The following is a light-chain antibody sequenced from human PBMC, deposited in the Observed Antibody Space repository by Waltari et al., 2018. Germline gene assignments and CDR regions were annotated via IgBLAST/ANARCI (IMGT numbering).Light chain of an antibody. CDR3: QQYNSYLYT. V-gene: IGKV1-5*01. CDR2: DAS. J-gene: IGKJ2*01. CDR1: QTISSW. Sequence: DIQMTQSPSTLSASVGDRVTITCRASQTISSWLAWYQQKPGKAPKLLIYDASSLEGGVPSRFSGSGSGTELTLTISNLQPDDFATYYCQQYNSYLYTFGQGTKLEIK.